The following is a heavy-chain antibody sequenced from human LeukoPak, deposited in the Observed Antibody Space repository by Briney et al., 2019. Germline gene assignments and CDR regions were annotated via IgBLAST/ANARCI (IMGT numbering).Heavy chain of an antibody. CDR2: IGGSGATT. D-gene: IGHD4/OR15-4a*01. CDR3: AKQLANDYGYDY. CDR1: GFTFSITHA. Sequence: GGSLRLSCGVSGFTFSITHALTWLRQAPGKGLGCVSSIGGSGATTYYGDSVKGQFTISRDNSKNTLSLQMNSLRAEDTAIYYCAKQLANDYGYDYWGQGNLVTVSS. J-gene: IGHJ4*02. V-gene: IGHV3-23*01.